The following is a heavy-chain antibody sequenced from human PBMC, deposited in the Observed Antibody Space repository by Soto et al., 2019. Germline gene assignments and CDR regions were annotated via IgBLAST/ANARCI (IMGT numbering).Heavy chain of an antibody. Sequence: ALVKFSCKASGYTFTSYGISWVRQAPGQGLEWMGWISAYNGNTNYAQKLQGRVTMTTDTSTSTAYMELRSLRSDDTAVYYCAREGYYYDSSGYYSLYYGMDVWGQGTTVTVSS. CDR3: AREGYYYDSSGYYSLYYGMDV. J-gene: IGHJ6*02. CDR1: GYTFTSYG. CDR2: ISAYNGNT. D-gene: IGHD3-22*01. V-gene: IGHV1-18*01.